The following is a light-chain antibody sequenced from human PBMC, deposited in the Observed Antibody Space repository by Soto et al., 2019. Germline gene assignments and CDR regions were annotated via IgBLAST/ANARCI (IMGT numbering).Light chain of an antibody. J-gene: IGLJ1*01. CDR2: EVS. CDR3: SSYTSSSTPYV. CDR1: SSAVAGYNY. V-gene: IGLV2-14*01. Sequence: QSVLTQPASVSGSPGQSITIPCTGHSSAVAGYNYVSWYQQHPGKAPKLMIYEVSNRPSGVSNRFSGSKSGNTASLTISGLQAEDEADYYCSSYTSSSTPYVFGTGTKGTVL.